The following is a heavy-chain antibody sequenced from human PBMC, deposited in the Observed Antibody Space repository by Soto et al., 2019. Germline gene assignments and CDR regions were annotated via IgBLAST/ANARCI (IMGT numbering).Heavy chain of an antibody. Sequence: QVQLVQSGAEMKRPGSSVKVSCQASGSTFSSYTVSWVRQAPGQGLEWMGRFIPVLGVTNYAQKFKGRVTITADKSKTTAYMELSSLRSGDTAVYYCARRRYCGADCYSKYYYGMDVWGQGTTVTVSS. CDR1: GSTFSSYT. J-gene: IGHJ6*02. D-gene: IGHD2-21*02. CDR2: FIPVLGVT. V-gene: IGHV1-69*02. CDR3: ARRRYCGADCYSKYYYGMDV.